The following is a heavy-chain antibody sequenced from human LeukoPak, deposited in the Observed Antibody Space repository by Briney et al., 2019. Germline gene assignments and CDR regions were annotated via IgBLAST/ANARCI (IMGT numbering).Heavy chain of an antibody. D-gene: IGHD3-16*01. V-gene: IGHV3-74*01. CDR2: INTDGSIT. CDR1: GFVFSSYW. Sequence: GGSLRLSCAASGFVFSSYWMHWARQVPGKGLVWVSRINTDGSITNYADSVRGRFTISRDNAKRTLFLQMNSLRAEDTAVYYCTRDTFGPDDHWGQGTLVTVSS. CDR3: TRDTFGPDDH. J-gene: IGHJ5*02.